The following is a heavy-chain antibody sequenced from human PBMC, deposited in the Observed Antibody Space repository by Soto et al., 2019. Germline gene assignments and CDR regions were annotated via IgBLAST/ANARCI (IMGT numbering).Heavy chain of an antibody. Sequence: SCPTLVNPTETLTLTCTFSGSSITSPGMSVSWIRQPPGRALEWLALIERDDDDKYYSTSLKTRLTISKDTRKNQVVLTMPNMDPADTATYYCARSIRGPRKFNGMDVWGKGT. CDR1: GSSITSPGMS. CDR2: IERDDDDK. J-gene: IGHJ6*04. V-gene: IGHV2-70*13. D-gene: IGHD1-20*01. CDR3: ARSIRGPRKFNGMDV.